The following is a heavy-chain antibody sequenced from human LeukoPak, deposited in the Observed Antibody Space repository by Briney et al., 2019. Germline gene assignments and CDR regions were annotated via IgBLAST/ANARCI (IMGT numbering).Heavy chain of an antibody. Sequence: GGSLRLSCAASGFTFSSFGMHWVRRAPGKGLEWVAIISHDGRSKYYADSVKGRFTISRDNSKNTLYLQMNSLRVEDTAVYYCARSYSPFDYWGQGTLVTVSS. V-gene: IGHV3-30*03. D-gene: IGHD1-26*01. CDR2: ISHDGRSK. J-gene: IGHJ4*02. CDR1: GFTFSSFG. CDR3: ARSYSPFDY.